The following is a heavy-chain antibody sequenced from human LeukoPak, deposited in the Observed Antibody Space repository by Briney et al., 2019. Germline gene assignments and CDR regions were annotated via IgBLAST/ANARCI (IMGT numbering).Heavy chain of an antibody. D-gene: IGHD3-9*01. Sequence: GGSLRLSCAPSGLTLRSYAMSWVRQAPGKGLEGAAAISGSGGSTYYADSMKGRFTISRDNSKNKLYLQMNSLRAEDTAVYHCSYYDILTGYWFDPWGQGTLVTVSS. CDR2: ISGSGGST. CDR1: GLTLRSYA. V-gene: IGHV3-23*01. CDR3: SYYDILTGYWFDP. J-gene: IGHJ5*02.